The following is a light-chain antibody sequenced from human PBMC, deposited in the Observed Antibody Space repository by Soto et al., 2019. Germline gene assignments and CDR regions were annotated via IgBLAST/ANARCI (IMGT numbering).Light chain of an antibody. V-gene: IGKV3-15*01. J-gene: IGKJ5*01. Sequence: ILMTQSPATLSVSPGERSTVSCSASQSVSSNLAWYQQRPGQAPRLLIFDAAIRATGIPARFSGSGSGTEFTLTISSLQSEDFTVYYCQQYNNWSPITFGQGTRLEIK. CDR3: QQYNNWSPIT. CDR2: DAA. CDR1: QSVSSN.